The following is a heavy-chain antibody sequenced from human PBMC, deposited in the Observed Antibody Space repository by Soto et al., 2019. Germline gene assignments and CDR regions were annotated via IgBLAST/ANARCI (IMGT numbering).Heavy chain of an antibody. CDR2: VGGSGDGT. J-gene: IGHJ6*02. CDR1: GFTFSPIT. Sequence: PGGSLRLSCAASGFTFSPITMTGVRRAPERGLEWVSSVGGSGDGTYYADSVKGRFTISRDNSKNTLYLQMNSLRAEDTAVYYCAKSSGIPYYYGMDVWGQGTTVTVSS. V-gene: IGHV3-23*01. CDR3: AKSSGIPYYYGMDV.